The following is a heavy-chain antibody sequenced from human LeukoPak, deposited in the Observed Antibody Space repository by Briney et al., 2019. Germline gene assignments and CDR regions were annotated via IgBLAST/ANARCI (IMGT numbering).Heavy chain of an antibody. J-gene: IGHJ4*02. D-gene: IGHD3-22*01. CDR3: ARDLNPSDSSGEDY. Sequence: NPGVGRPSYAQKFQGRVTMTRDTYTRTVYMELSSLRSEDTAVYYCARDLNPSDSSGEDYWGQGTLVTVSS. V-gene: IGHV1-46*01. CDR2: NPGVGRP.